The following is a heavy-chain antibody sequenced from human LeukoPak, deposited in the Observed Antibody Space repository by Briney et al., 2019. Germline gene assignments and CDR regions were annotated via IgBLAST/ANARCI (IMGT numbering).Heavy chain of an antibody. V-gene: IGHV1-3*01. CDR3: AREPGGSGYDYLFGPSQGSYYYYYYGMDV. Sequence: ASVKVSCKASGYTFTSYAMHWVRQAPGQRLEWMGWINAGNGNTKYSQKFQGRVTITRDTSASTAYMELSSLRSEDTAVYYCAREPGGSGYDYLFGPSQGSYYYYYYGMDVWGQGTTVTVSS. CDR1: GYTFTSYA. D-gene: IGHD5-12*01. J-gene: IGHJ6*02. CDR2: INAGNGNT.